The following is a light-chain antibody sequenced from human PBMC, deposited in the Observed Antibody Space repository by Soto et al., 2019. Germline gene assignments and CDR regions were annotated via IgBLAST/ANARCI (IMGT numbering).Light chain of an antibody. J-gene: IGKJ1*01. Sequence: EIVLTQSPATLSLSPGERATLSFSASQSINSYLIWYQQKPGQAPRLLIYDVSNRAAGIPARFSGSGSGTDFTLTISSLEPEDFAVYYCQQRSNWPRTFGQGTKVDIK. V-gene: IGKV3-11*01. CDR2: DVS. CDR1: QSINSY. CDR3: QQRSNWPRT.